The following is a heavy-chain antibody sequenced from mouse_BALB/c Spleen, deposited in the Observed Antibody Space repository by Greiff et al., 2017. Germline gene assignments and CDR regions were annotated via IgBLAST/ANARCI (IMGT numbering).Heavy chain of an antibody. V-gene: IGHV5-15*02. CDR3: ARDGYDYDRSFAY. D-gene: IGHD2-4*01. CDR2: ISNLAYSI. J-gene: IGHJ3*01. CDR1: GFTFSDYG. Sequence: DVKLVESGGGLVQPGGSRKLSCAASGFTFSDYGMAWVRQAPGKGPEWVAFISNLAYSIYYADTVTGRFTISRENAKNTLYLEMSSLRSEDTAMYYCARDGYDYDRSFAYWGQGTLVTVSA.